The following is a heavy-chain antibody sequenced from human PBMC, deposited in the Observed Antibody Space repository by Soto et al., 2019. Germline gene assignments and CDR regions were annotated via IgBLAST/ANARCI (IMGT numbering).Heavy chain of an antibody. Sequence: PSETLSLTCAVSGGSISSGGYSWSWIRQPPGKGLEWIGYIYHSGSTYYNPSLKSRVTISVDRSKNQFSLKLSSVTAADTAVYYCARVVDFWSGYSVLNWFDPWGQGTLVTVSS. J-gene: IGHJ5*02. CDR2: IYHSGST. CDR1: GGSISSGGYS. D-gene: IGHD3-3*01. CDR3: ARVVDFWSGYSVLNWFDP. V-gene: IGHV4-30-2*01.